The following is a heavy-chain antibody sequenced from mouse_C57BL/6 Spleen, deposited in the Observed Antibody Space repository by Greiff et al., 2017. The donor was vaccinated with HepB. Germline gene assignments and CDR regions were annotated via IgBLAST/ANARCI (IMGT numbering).Heavy chain of an antibody. V-gene: IGHV1-15*01. Sequence: QVQLQQSGAELVRPGASVTLSCKASGYTFTDYEMHWVKQTPVHGLEWIGAIDPETGGTAYNQKFKGKAILTADKSSSTAYMELRSLTSEDSAVYYCTRAGPLFYFDYGGQGTTITVSS. CDR2: IDPETGGT. J-gene: IGHJ2*01. D-gene: IGHD1-1*01. CDR1: GYTFTDYE. CDR3: TRAGPLFYFDY.